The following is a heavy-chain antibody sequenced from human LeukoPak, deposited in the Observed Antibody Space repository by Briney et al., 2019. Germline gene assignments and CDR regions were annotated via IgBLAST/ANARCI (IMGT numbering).Heavy chain of an antibody. CDR3: ARADIVVVPAAMWTFDP. D-gene: IGHD2-2*01. CDR2: IYYSGST. Sequence: SETLSLTCTVSGGSISSYYWSWIRQPPGKGLEWIGYIYYSGSTNYNPSLKSRVTISVDTSKNQFSLKLSSVTAADTAVYYCARADIVVVPAAMWTFDPWGQGTLVTVSP. J-gene: IGHJ5*02. V-gene: IGHV4-59*01. CDR1: GGSISSYY.